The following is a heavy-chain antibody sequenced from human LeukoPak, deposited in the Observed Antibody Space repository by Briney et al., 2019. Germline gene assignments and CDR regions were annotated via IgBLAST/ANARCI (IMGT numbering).Heavy chain of an antibody. CDR1: GYTFTSFG. V-gene: IGHV1-18*01. D-gene: IGHD6-19*01. CDR3: ARAVLGGYSSGWYPDY. Sequence: ASVKVSCKTSGYTFTSFGLSWVRQAPGQGLEWMGWIGAYNYNTNYAQKFQDRVTVTTDTSTGTAYMKMRSLTSDDTAVYYCARAVLGGYSSGWYPDYWGQGTLVTVSS. J-gene: IGHJ4*02. CDR2: IGAYNYNT.